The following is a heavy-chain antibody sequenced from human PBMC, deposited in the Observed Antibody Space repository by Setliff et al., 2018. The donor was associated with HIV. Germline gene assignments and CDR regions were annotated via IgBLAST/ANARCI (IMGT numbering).Heavy chain of an antibody. Sequence: VASVKVSCKVSGYTLTELSRHWVRQAPGKGLEWMGGLDPKDGKTMYAQKLQGRVTLTTDTSTSTAYMELRSLRSEDTAVYYCAQGGYCSSTTCRGAFDIWGQGTKVTVSS. J-gene: IGHJ3*02. CDR2: LDPKDGKT. V-gene: IGHV1-24*01. D-gene: IGHD2-2*01. CDR1: GYTLTELS. CDR3: AQGGYCSSTTCRGAFDI.